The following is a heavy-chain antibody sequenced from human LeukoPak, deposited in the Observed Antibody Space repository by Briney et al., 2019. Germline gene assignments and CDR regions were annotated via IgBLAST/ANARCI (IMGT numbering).Heavy chain of an antibody. CDR3: ARDMSWGSEVNYMDV. Sequence: ASVKVSCKASGYTFTKYYIHWVRQAPGQGLEWMGIITPSGGSTNYAQRLQGRVTMTRDMSTSTVYMELSSLRSEDTAVYYCARDMSWGSEVNYMDVWGKGTTVTVSS. D-gene: IGHD6-13*01. J-gene: IGHJ6*03. CDR1: GYTFTKYY. CDR2: ITPSGGST. V-gene: IGHV1-46*04.